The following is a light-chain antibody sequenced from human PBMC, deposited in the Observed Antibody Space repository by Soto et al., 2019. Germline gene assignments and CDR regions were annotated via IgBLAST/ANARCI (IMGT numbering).Light chain of an antibody. J-gene: IGLJ2*01. V-gene: IGLV2-11*01. CDR1: SSDIGGYKY. CDR3: CSYAAISVV. CDR2: DVS. Sequence: QSALTQPRSVSGSPGQSVTISCTGTSSDIGGYKYVSWYQHHPGKAPKLLIYDVSERPSGVPDRFSGSKSVNTASLTISGLQAEDEADYYCCSYAAISVVFGGGTKLTVL.